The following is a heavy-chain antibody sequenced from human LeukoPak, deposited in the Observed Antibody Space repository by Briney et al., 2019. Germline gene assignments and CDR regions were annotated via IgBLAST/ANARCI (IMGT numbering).Heavy chain of an antibody. CDR2: ISAGGGNA. D-gene: IGHD6-13*01. CDR1: GLTFSRYS. CDR3: AKDAAGPEY. Sequence: GGSLRLSCVVSGLTFSRYSMSWVRQAPGKGLEWVSGISAGGGNAWYPDSVKGRFTISRDNSKNTLFLQMDSVRVEDTAIYYCAKDAAGPEYWGQGTRVTVSS. J-gene: IGHJ4*02. V-gene: IGHV3-23*01.